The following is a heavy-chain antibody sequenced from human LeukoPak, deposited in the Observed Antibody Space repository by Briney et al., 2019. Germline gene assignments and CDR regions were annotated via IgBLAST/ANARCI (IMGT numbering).Heavy chain of an antibody. CDR2: IGSSGSTI. V-gene: IGHV3-11*01. CDR3: AKDHGSGGYLSYEYFQH. Sequence: PGGSLRLSCAASGFTFSDHYMSWIRQAPGKGLEWVSYIGSSGSTIYYADSVKGRFTISRDNAKNSVFLQMNSLRVEDTAVYYCAKDHGSGGYLSYEYFQHWGQGTLVTVSS. CDR1: GFTFSDHY. J-gene: IGHJ1*01. D-gene: IGHD2-15*01.